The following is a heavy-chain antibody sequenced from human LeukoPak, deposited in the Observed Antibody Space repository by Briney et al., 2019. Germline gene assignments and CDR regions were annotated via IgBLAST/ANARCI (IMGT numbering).Heavy chain of an antibody. CDR2: IYPGDSDT. J-gene: IGHJ4*02. CDR1: GYSFTSYW. D-gene: IGHD2-2*02. CDR3: ARQEAGGYCSSTSCYSLVFDY. V-gene: IGHV5-51*01. Sequence: RGEPLKISCKGSGYSFTSYWIGWVRQMPGKGLEWMGIIYPGDSDTRYSPSFQGQVTISADKSISTAYLQWSSLKASDTAMYYCARQEAGGYCSSTSCYSLVFDYWGQGTLVTVPP.